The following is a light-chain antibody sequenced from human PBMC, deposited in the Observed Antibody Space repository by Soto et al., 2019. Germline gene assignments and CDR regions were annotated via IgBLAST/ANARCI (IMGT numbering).Light chain of an antibody. V-gene: IGLV1-44*01. CDR2: KNN. CDR1: SSNIGSNT. CDR3: SESDDSLHREL. Sequence: QSVLTQPPSASGTPGQRVTISCSGSSSNIGSNTLNWYQQLPGTAPKFLIYKNNQRPSGVHDRFSASKSSTSASLAISGLQAEDDADYYCSESDDSLHRELFGAGTKLTVL. J-gene: IGLJ2*01.